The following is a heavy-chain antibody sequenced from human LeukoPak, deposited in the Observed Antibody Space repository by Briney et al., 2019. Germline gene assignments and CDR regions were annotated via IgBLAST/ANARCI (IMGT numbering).Heavy chain of an antibody. CDR2: IKKEGSEK. CDR3: ARGNAHLDY. J-gene: IGHJ4*02. V-gene: IGHV3-7*01. Sequence: GGSLRLSCAASGFTFSSYWMTWVRQAPGKGLEWVANIKKEGSEKYYVDSVKGRVTISRDNTKNSLYLQMNSLRDEDTAVYYCARGNAHLDYWGQGTLVTVSS. CDR1: GFTFSSYW.